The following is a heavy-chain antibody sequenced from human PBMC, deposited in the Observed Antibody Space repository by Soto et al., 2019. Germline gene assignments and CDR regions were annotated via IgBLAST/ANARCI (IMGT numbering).Heavy chain of an antibody. CDR1: GYTFTNYG. Sequence: QVQLVQSGGEVKKPGASVKVSCKTSGYTFTNYGITWVRQAPGQGLKWMGWISAYNGDTNYAQKFQGRVIMTTDTSTTPAYMELRSLRSDDTAVYYCARGPAGGLRGGVSYWGQGTLVTVSS. D-gene: IGHD2-15*01. V-gene: IGHV1-18*04. CDR3: ARGPAGGLRGGVSY. CDR2: ISAYNGDT. J-gene: IGHJ4*02.